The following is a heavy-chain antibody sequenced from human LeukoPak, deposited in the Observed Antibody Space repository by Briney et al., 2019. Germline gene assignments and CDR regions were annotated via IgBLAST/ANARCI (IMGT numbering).Heavy chain of an antibody. J-gene: IGHJ4*02. CDR2: INSDGSST. D-gene: IGHD1-26*01. CDR1: GFTFSNAW. CDR3: TRGLYGSPGDN. Sequence: PGGSLRLSCAASGFTFSNAWMSWVRQAPGKGLVWVSRINSDGSSTDYADSVKGRFTMSRDNAKNTVYLHMNSLGAEDTAVYYCTRGLYGSPGDNWGQGTLVTVSS. V-gene: IGHV3-74*01.